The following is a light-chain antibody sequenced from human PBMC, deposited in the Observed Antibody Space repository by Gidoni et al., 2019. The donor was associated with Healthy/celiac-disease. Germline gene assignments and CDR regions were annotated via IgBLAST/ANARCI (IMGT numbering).Light chain of an antibody. V-gene: IGLV1-40*01. CDR2: GNS. J-gene: IGLJ2*01. Sequence: QSVLTQPPSVSGDPGQRVTISCTGSSSNIGAGYDVNWYQQLPGTAPNLLIYGNSNRPSGVPDRFSGSKSGTSASLAITWLQAEDEADYYCQSYDSSLSGSLFGGGTKLTVL. CDR1: SSNIGAGYD. CDR3: QSYDSSLSGSL.